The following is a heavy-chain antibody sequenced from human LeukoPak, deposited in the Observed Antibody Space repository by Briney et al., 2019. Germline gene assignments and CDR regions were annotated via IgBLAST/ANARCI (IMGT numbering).Heavy chain of an antibody. J-gene: IGHJ3*02. Sequence: SETLSLTCTVSGGSISSYYWSWIRQPPGKGLEWIGYIYYSGSTNYSPSLTSRATISVDTSKNQFSLKLSSVTAADTAVYYCARGGVVPAAIRGAFDIWGQGTMVTVSS. V-gene: IGHV4-59*01. CDR1: GGSISSYY. CDR2: IYYSGST. D-gene: IGHD2-2*01. CDR3: ARGGVVPAAIRGAFDI.